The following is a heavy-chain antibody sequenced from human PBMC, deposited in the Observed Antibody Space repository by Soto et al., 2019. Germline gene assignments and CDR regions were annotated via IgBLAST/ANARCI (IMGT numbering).Heavy chain of an antibody. V-gene: IGHV1-2*04. Sequence: ASVKVSCKASGYTFTGYYMHWVRQAPGQGLEWMGWINPNSGGTNYAQKFQGWVTVTRDTSISTAYMELSKLRSDDTAVYYCARGRFVATTLQPIADAFDIWGQGTMVT. J-gene: IGHJ3*02. CDR3: ARGRFVATTLQPIADAFDI. CDR2: INPNSGGT. D-gene: IGHD5-12*01. CDR1: GYTFTGYY.